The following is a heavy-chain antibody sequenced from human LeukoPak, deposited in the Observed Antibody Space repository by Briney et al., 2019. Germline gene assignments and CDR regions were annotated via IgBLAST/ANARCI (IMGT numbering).Heavy chain of an antibody. J-gene: IGHJ4*02. CDR2: IKSKGDGGKT. D-gene: IGHD6-13*01. Sequence: GGSLRLSCAASGFTFSNAWMSWVRQAPGKGLEGVGRIKSKGDGGKTDYAAPAKGRFTISRDDSKNTLYLQMNSLKTEDTAVYYCSTDGGIAAAGTGDYWGQGTLVTVSS. CDR3: STDGGIAAAGTGDY. V-gene: IGHV3-15*01. CDR1: GFTFSNAW.